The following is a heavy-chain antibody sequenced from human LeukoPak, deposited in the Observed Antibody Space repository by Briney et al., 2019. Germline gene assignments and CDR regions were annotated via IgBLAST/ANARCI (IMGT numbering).Heavy chain of an antibody. V-gene: IGHV3-23*01. CDR2: ITDSGGGT. CDR1: GFSLSGYW. D-gene: IGHD5-24*01. Sequence: GGSLRLSCAAYGFSLSGYWMSWVRQAPGKGLEWVSSITDSGGGTYYADSVKGRFTISRDNSKNTLYLQMNSLRAEDTALYYCAKRSALEMPTIKAFGQWGQGTLVTVSS. CDR3: AKRSALEMPTIKAFGQ. J-gene: IGHJ4*02.